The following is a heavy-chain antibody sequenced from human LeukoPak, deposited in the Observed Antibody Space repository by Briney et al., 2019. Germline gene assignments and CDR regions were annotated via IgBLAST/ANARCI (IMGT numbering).Heavy chain of an antibody. D-gene: IGHD6-13*01. CDR3: ARRRVQQLARRSYNWFDP. CDR1: GYSFTSYW. J-gene: IGHJ5*02. Sequence: GESLKISCKGSGYSFTSYWIGWVRQMPGKGLEWMGIIYPGDSDTRYSPSFQGQVTISADKSISTAYLQWSSLKASDTAMYYCARRRVQQLARRSYNWFDPWGQGTLVTVSS. V-gene: IGHV5-51*01. CDR2: IYPGDSDT.